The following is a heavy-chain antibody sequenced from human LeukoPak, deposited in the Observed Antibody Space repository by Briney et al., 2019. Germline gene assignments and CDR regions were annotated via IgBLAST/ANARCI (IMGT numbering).Heavy chain of an antibody. J-gene: IGHJ4*02. CDR3: ARGVNWNYEFDY. CDR1: GYSISSNYY. V-gene: IGHV4-38-2*01. D-gene: IGHD1-7*01. CDR2: IYHSGST. Sequence: PSETLSLTCAVSGYSISSNYYWGWIRQPPGKGLEWIGSIYHSGSTYYNPSLKSRVTISVDTSKNQFSLKLSPVTAADTAVYYCARGVNWNYEFDYWGQGTLVTVSS.